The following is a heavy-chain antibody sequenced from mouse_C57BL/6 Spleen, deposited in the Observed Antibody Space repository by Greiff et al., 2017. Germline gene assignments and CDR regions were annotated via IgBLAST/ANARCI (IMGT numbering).Heavy chain of an antibody. V-gene: IGHV5-4*01. D-gene: IGHD2-4*01. CDR2: ISDGGSYT. CDR3: AREDYDYDRNFDY. CDR1: GFTFSSYA. J-gene: IGHJ2*01. Sequence: EVKLMESGGGLVKPGGSLTLSCAASGFTFSSYAMSWVRQTPEKRLEWVATISDGGSYTYYPDNVKGRFTISRDNAKNNLYLQMSHLKSEDTAMYYCAREDYDYDRNFDYWGQGTTLTVSS.